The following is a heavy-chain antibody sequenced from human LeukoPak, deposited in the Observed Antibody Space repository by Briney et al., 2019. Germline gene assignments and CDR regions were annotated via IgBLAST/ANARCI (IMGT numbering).Heavy chain of an antibody. J-gene: IGHJ5*02. CDR3: ARGLWYNWNDDSPRRFDP. CDR1: GGSISSGGYY. D-gene: IGHD1-1*01. Sequence: SQTLSLTCTVSGGSISSGGYYSSWIRQHPGKGLECIGYIYYSGSTYYNPSLKSRVTISVDTSKNQFSLKLSSVTAADTAVYYCARGLWYNWNDDSPRRFDPWGQGTLVTVSS. V-gene: IGHV4-31*03. CDR2: IYYSGST.